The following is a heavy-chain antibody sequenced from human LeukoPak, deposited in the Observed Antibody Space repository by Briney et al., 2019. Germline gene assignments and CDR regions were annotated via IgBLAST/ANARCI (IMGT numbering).Heavy chain of an antibody. CDR2: INPNSGGT. V-gene: IGHV1-2*02. D-gene: IGHD3-16*02. Sequence: ASVKVSCKASGYTFTGYYMHWVRQAPGQGLEWMGWINPNSGGTNYAQKFQGRVTMTRDTSISTAYMELSRLRSDDTAVYYCAFLPYDYVWGSYRYPRPYYFDDWGQRTLVTVSS. CDR3: AFLPYDYVWGSYRYPRPYYFDD. CDR1: GYTFTGYY. J-gene: IGHJ4*02.